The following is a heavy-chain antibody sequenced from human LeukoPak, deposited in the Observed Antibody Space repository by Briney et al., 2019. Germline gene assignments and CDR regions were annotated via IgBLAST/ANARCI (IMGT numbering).Heavy chain of an antibody. CDR3: TTATVPPS. Sequence: GGSLRLSCAASGFTFSNAWMNWVRQAPGKGLEWVGRIQRKTDGGTTEYAAPVKGRFTISRDDSKNTVYLQMNTLTTEDTAVYYCTTATVPPSWGQGTLVTVSS. J-gene: IGHJ4*02. D-gene: IGHD4-17*01. CDR2: IQRKTDGGTT. V-gene: IGHV3-15*01. CDR1: GFTFSNAW.